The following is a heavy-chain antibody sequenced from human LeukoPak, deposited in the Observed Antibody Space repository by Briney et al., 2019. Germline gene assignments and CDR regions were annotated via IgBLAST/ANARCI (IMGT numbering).Heavy chain of an antibody. Sequence: SETLTLTCTVSGYSISSGYYWGWIRQPPGKGLEWIGSIYHSGSTYYNPSLKSRVTISVDTSKNQFSLKLSSVTAADTAVYYCARGPHMGARIDYWGQGTLVTVSS. CDR1: GYSISSGYY. D-gene: IGHD1-26*01. CDR2: IYHSGST. J-gene: IGHJ4*02. V-gene: IGHV4-38-2*02. CDR3: ARGPHMGARIDY.